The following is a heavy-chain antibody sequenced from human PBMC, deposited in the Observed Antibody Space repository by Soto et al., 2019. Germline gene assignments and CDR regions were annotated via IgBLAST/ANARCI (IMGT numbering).Heavy chain of an antibody. CDR1: GYTFTTFG. CDR2: ISAYNGYT. J-gene: IGHJ6*02. V-gene: IGHV1-18*01. CDR3: ARDPTIFGVVQNYGMDV. Sequence: QVQLVQSGAEVKKPGASVKVSCKASGYTFTTFGISWVRQAPGQGLEWMGWISAYNGYTNYAQKAKGRVTMTTDTSTSTAYMEMRSLRSDDTAVYYCARDPTIFGVVQNYGMDVWGQGTTVTVSS. D-gene: IGHD3-3*01.